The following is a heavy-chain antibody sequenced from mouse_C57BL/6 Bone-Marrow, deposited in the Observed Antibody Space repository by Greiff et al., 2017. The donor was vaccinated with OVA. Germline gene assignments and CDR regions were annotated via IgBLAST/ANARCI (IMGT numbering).Heavy chain of an antibody. J-gene: IGHJ2*01. D-gene: IGHD1-1*01. V-gene: IGHV1-55*01. CDR2: IYPGSGST. CDR3: ARWRYYGSRYFDY. Sequence: VQLQQPGAELVKPGASVKMSCKASGYTFTSYWITWVKQRPGQGLEWIGDIYPGSGSTNYNEKFKSKATLTVDTSSSTAYMQLSCLTSEDSAVYYCARWRYYGSRYFDYWGQGTTLTVSS. CDR1: GYTFTSYW.